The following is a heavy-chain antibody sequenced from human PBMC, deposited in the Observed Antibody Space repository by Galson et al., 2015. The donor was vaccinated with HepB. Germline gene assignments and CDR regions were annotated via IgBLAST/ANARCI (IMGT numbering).Heavy chain of an antibody. CDR3: AKDGWDDYSSYYFDY. Sequence: SLRLSCAASGFIFSNSWMSWVRQAPGKGLKWVANIRQDGSKKYYVDSVRGRFTISRDNANNSLYLQMDSLRAEDTAVYYCAKDGWDDYSSYYFDYWGQGTLVTVSS. D-gene: IGHD4-11*01. J-gene: IGHJ4*02. CDR2: IRQDGSKK. CDR1: GFIFSNSW. V-gene: IGHV3-7*01.